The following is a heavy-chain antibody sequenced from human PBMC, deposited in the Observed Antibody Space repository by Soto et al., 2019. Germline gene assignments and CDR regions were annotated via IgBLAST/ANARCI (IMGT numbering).Heavy chain of an antibody. V-gene: IGHV3-33*01. Sequence: QVQLVESGGGVVQPGRSLRLSCAASGFTFSSYGMHWVRQAPGKGLEWVAVIWYDGSNKYYADSVKGRFTIPRDNSKNTLYLQMSCLGAEGTAVYYCPRDGGAARPGGNYYYYYMDVWGKGTTVTVSS. CDR1: GFTFSSYG. D-gene: IGHD6-6*01. CDR3: PRDGGAARPGGNYYYYYMDV. CDR2: IWYDGSNK. J-gene: IGHJ6*03.